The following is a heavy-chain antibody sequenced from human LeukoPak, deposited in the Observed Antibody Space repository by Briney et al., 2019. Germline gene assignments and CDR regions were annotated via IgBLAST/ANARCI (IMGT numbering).Heavy chain of an antibody. J-gene: IGHJ4*02. CDR1: GGSISSYY. V-gene: IGHV4-59*08. CDR3: AVGTYSGYDTPLDY. CDR2: IYYSGST. D-gene: IGHD5-12*01. Sequence: SETLSLTCTVSGGSISSYYWSWIRQPPGKGLEWIGYIYYSGSTNYNPSLKSRVTISVDTSKNQFSLKLSSVTAADTAVYYCAVGTYSGYDTPLDYWGQGTLVTVSS.